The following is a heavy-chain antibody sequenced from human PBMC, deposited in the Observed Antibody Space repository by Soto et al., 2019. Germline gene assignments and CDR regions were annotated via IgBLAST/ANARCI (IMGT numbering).Heavy chain of an antibody. CDR2: IFQSGST. Sequence: QLQLQESGSGLVKPSETLSLTCAVSGGSISSAAYCWTWIRQPPGKGLEWIGYIFQSGSTYYNPSLRSRVTMSLDRSKNQSSVKLSSVPAADTAVYYCPRVGLGGWRWFDPWGQGTLVTFSS. J-gene: IGHJ5*02. D-gene: IGHD3-16*01. CDR3: PRVGLGGWRWFDP. CDR1: GGSISSAAYC. V-gene: IGHV4-30-2*01.